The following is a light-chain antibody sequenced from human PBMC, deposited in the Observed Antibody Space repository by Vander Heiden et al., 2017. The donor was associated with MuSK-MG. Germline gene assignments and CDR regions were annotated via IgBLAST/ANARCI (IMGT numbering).Light chain of an antibody. CDR2: LGS. V-gene: IGKV2-28*01. CDR1: QSLLDNGYNY. J-gene: IGKJ1*01. CDR3: MQALQALKT. Sequence: EIVMTQSPLSLVVTPGEPASISCRSSQSLLDNGYNYVEWHLQKPGQSPQLLIYLGSNRASGVPDRFSGSGSGTDFTLKISRVEAEDVGVYYCMQALQALKTFGQGTKVEIK.